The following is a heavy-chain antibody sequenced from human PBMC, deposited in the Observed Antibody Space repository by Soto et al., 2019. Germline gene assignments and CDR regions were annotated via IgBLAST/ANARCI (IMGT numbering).Heavy chain of an antibody. CDR2: IKQDGSEE. CDR1: GQTFNRYW. J-gene: IGHJ6*02. Sequence: DVQLAESGGGLVQPGGSLRLSCVASGQTFNRYWMSWVRQAPGKGLEWVANIKQDGSEEYYVDFVKGRFTISRDNAKKSLYLQMNSLRAEDTAMYYCVRTHFDSWSCDFYGMDVWGQGTTVIVSS. CDR3: VRTHFDSWSCDFYGMDV. V-gene: IGHV3-7*03. D-gene: IGHD3-3*01.